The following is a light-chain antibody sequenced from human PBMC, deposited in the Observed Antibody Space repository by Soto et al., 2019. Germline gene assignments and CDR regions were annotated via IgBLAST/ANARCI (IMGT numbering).Light chain of an antibody. CDR3: QQYNNWPPIT. V-gene: IGKV3D-15*01. CDR1: QSISNK. CDR2: GAS. Sequence: EIVMTQSPATLSVSPGERATLSCRASQSISNKLAWYQQKPGQAPRLLIYGASSRATGIPERFSGSRSGTEFPLPISSLQSEDFAVYYCQQYNNWPPITFGQGTRLE. J-gene: IGKJ5*01.